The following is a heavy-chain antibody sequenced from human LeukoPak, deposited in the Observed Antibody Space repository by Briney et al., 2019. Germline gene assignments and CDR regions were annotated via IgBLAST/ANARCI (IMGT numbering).Heavy chain of an antibody. J-gene: IGHJ6*03. D-gene: IGHD3-22*01. CDR2: IYYSGST. CDR3: ARGFTYYYDSSGYWGYYYYMDV. V-gene: IGHV4-59*01. CDR1: GGSISSYY. Sequence: PSETLSLTCTVSGGSISSYYWSWIRQPPGKGLEWIGYIYYSGSTNYNPSLKSRVTISVDTSKNQFSLKLSSVTAADTAVYYCARGFTYYYDSSGYWGYYYYMDVWGKGTTVTVSS.